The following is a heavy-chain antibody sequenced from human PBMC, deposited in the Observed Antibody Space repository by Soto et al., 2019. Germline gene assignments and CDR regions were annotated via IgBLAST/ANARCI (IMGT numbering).Heavy chain of an antibody. V-gene: IGHV3-15*01. D-gene: IGHD3-10*01. CDR3: TTGSGHRQH. CDR1: GFSFSNTY. J-gene: IGHJ1*01. Sequence: EVQLVESGGGLVKPGESLRLSCAASGFSFSNTYMSWVRQAPGKGLEWVGRIKSKADGGTTDYAASVKDRFSISRDDSKDMMYLQVTSLKTVDTAVYYCTTGSGHRQHWGQGTLVTVSS. CDR2: IKSKADGGTT.